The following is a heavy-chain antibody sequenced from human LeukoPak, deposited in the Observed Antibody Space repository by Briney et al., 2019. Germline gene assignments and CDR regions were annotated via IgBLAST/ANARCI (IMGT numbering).Heavy chain of an antibody. CDR3: ARVFYYDSSGEVAFDI. D-gene: IGHD3-22*01. J-gene: IGHJ3*02. Sequence: SETLSLTCTVSGYSISSGYYWSWIRQPPGKGLEWIGYIYYSGSTNYNPSLKSRVTISVDTSKNQFSLKLSSVTAADTAVYYCARVFYYDSSGEVAFDIWGQGTPVTVSS. CDR2: IYYSGST. CDR1: GYSISSGYY. V-gene: IGHV4-61*01.